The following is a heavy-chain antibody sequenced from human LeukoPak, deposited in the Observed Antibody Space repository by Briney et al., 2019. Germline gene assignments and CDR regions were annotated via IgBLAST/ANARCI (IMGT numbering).Heavy chain of an antibody. CDR3: ARIHRRADSSGYYYEDWYFDL. Sequence: SETLSLTCIVSGGSLSSNYWSWIRQPAGKGLEWIGRIYSSGTTTYIPSLKSRVTMSGDTSKNQLSLRLTSVTAADTAVYYCARIHRRADSSGYYYEDWYFDLWGRGTLVTVSS. D-gene: IGHD3-22*01. CDR2: IYSSGTT. J-gene: IGHJ2*01. V-gene: IGHV4-4*07. CDR1: GGSLSSNY.